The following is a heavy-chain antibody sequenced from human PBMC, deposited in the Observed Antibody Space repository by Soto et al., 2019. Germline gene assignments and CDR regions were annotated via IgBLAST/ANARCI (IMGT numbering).Heavy chain of an antibody. CDR2: IHVGTSDI. J-gene: IGHJ4*02. V-gene: IGHV5-51*01. CDR3: ALVVDGLFYSDY. CDR1: GYSFSNYW. Sequence: PGESLKISCKASGYSFSNYWIARVRQMPGKGLEWMGIIHVGTSDIRYTPSFKGQVTVSADKSIRTAYLQWSSLKASDTAMYYCALVVDGLFYSDYWGQGTPVTVSS. D-gene: IGHD3-22*01.